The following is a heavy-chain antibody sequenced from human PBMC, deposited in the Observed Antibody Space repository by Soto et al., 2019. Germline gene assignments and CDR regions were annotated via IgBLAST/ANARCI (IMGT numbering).Heavy chain of an antibody. CDR3: ANIYYYALDV. J-gene: IGHJ6*02. CDR1: GFTFSSYG. V-gene: IGHV3-23*01. Sequence: EVQLLESGGGLVQPGGSLRLSCAASGFTFSSYGMSWVRQAPGKGLEWVSAISGSGGNTFYADTVKGRFTISRDNSKNTLILQINSLRAEDTAVYYCANIYYYALDVWGQGTKVTVSS. CDR2: ISGSGGNT.